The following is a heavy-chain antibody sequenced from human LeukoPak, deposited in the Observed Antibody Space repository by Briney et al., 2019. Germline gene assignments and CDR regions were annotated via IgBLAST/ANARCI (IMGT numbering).Heavy chain of an antibody. D-gene: IGHD2-21*01. V-gene: IGHV5-51*01. CDR3: ARQEDSGGYWNYYYP. J-gene: IGHJ5*02. CDR2: IYPGDSDA. Sequence: GESLKISCKGSGYSFTSYWIAWARQMPGKGLEWMGIIYPGDSDARYNPSFEGHITISVDKSRSTAYLQWRSLRASDTATYYCARQEDSGGYWNYYYPWGQGTLITVSS. CDR1: GYSFTSYW.